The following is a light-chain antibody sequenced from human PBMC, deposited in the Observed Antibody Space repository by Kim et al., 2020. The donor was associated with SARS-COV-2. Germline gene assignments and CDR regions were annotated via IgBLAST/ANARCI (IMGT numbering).Light chain of an antibody. CDR3: QQYGSSRT. Sequence: EIVLTQSPATLSLSPGERATLSCGASQSVDSSYLAWYQQKPGLAPRLLIYDASSRATGIPDRFSGSGSGTDFTLTISRLEPEDFAVYYCQQYGSSRTFGQGTKLEIK. CDR1: QSVDSSY. V-gene: IGKV3D-20*01. J-gene: IGKJ2*01. CDR2: DAS.